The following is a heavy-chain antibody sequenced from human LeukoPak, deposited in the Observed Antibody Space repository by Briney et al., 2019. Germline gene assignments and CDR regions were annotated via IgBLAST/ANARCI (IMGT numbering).Heavy chain of an antibody. D-gene: IGHD5-24*01. Sequence: PGGSLRLSCAASGFTFSSYEMNWVRQAPGKGLEWVSYISSSSSTMYYADSVKGRFTISRDNSKNSLYLQMNSLRAEDTAVYYWARDRGRDRYNFDYWGQGTLVTVSS. V-gene: IGHV3-48*03. CDR2: ISSSSSTM. CDR3: ARDRGRDRYNFDY. CDR1: GFTFSSYE. J-gene: IGHJ4*02.